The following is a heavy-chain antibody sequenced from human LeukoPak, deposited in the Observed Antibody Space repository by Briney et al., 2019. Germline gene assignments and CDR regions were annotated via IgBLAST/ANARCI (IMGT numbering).Heavy chain of an antibody. D-gene: IGHD3-22*01. Sequence: GGSLRLSCAASGFTFSDYYMSWIRQAPGKGLEWVSYISSSGSTIYYADSVKGRSTISRDNAKNSLYLQMNSLRAEDTAVYYCARVHYYDSSGYYRYYGMDVWGQGTTVTVSS. V-gene: IGHV3-11*01. CDR3: ARVHYYDSSGYYRYYGMDV. CDR1: GFTFSDYY. J-gene: IGHJ6*02. CDR2: ISSSGSTI.